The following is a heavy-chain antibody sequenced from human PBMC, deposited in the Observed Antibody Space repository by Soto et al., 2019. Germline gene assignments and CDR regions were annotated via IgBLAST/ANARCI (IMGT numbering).Heavy chain of an antibody. CDR2: IYYSGST. CDR1: GGSVSSGSYY. J-gene: IGHJ6*02. D-gene: IGHD5-18*01. Sequence: SETLSLTCTVSGGSVSSGSYYWSWIRQPPGKGLEWIGYIYYSGSTNYNPSLKSRVTISVDTSKNQFSLKLSSVTAADTAVYYCARVNSGYSYGYYYYYGMDVWGQGTTVTVSS. CDR3: ARVNSGYSYGYYYYYGMDV. V-gene: IGHV4-61*01.